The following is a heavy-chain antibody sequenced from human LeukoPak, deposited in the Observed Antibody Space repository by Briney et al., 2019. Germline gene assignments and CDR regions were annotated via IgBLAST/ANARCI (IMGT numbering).Heavy chain of an antibody. CDR2: MNPNSGNT. CDR3: ARGQRYFDWLLYMDYYYMDV. Sequence: ASVKVSCKASGYTLTGYDVNWVRQATGQGLEWMGWMNPNSGNTGYAQKFQGRVTMTRNTSISTAYMELSSLRSEDTAVYYCARGQRYFDWLLYMDYYYMDVWGKGTTVTISS. CDR1: GYTLTGYD. J-gene: IGHJ6*03. D-gene: IGHD3-9*01. V-gene: IGHV1-8*01.